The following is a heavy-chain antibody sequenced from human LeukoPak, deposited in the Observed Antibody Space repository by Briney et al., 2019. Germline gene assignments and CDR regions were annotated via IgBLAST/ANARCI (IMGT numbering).Heavy chain of an antibody. CDR1: GASINSPTYY. CDR2: FYYTGNT. V-gene: IGHV4-39*07. Sequence: PSETLSLTCTVSGASINSPTYYWGWIRQPPGKGLEWIGSFYYTGNTYYNPSLRSRVTISVDTSRSQFSLRLNSVTAADTAVYYCAKDVGSWGQGTLVVVSS. J-gene: IGHJ4*02. CDR3: AKDVGS.